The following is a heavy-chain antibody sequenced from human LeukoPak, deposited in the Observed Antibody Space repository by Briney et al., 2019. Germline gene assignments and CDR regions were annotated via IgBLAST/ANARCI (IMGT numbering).Heavy chain of an antibody. Sequence: SETLSLTCTVSGGSISSYYWSWIRQLPGKGLEWIGYIYYSGSTNYNPSLKSRVTISVDTSKNQFSLKLSSVTAADTAVYYCARVEQWLVLGTFDIWGQGTMVTVSS. CDR3: ARVEQWLVLGTFDI. J-gene: IGHJ3*02. CDR1: GGSISSYY. CDR2: IYYSGST. D-gene: IGHD6-19*01. V-gene: IGHV4-59*01.